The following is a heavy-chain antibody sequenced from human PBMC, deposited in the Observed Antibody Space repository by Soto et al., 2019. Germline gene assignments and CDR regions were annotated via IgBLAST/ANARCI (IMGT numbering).Heavy chain of an antibody. CDR2: IKSKTDGGTT. V-gene: IGHV3-15*07. Sequence: GGSLRLSCAASGFTFSNAWMNWVRQAPGKGLEWVGRIKSKTDGGTTDYAAPVKGRFTISRDDSKNTLYLQMNSLKTEDTAVYFCTTDLWNYDFWSGPSYGMDVWGQGTTVTVSS. J-gene: IGHJ6*02. D-gene: IGHD3-3*01. CDR3: TTDLWNYDFWSGPSYGMDV. CDR1: GFTFSNAW.